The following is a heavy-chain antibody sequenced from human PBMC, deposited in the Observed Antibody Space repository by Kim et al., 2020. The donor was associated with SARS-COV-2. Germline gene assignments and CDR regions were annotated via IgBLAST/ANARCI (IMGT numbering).Heavy chain of an antibody. V-gene: IGHV3-33*01. D-gene: IGHD3-9*01. Sequence: GGSLRLSCAASGFTFSSYGMHWVRQAPGKGLEWVAVIWYDGSNKYYADSVKGRFTISRDNSKNTLYLQMNSLRAEDTAVYYCARGRYFDWLLGYFDYWGQGTLVTVSS. CDR2: IWYDGSNK. CDR3: ARGRYFDWLLGYFDY. CDR1: GFTFSSYG. J-gene: IGHJ4*02.